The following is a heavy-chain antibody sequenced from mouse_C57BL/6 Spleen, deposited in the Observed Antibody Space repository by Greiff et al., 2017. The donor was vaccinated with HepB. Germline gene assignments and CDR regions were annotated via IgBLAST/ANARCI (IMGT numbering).Heavy chain of an antibody. J-gene: IGHJ4*01. CDR1: GYAFTNYL. V-gene: IGHV1-54*01. Sequence: QVHVKQSGAELVRPGTSVKVSCKASGYAFTNYLIEWVKQRPGKGLEWIGVINPGSGGTNYNEKFKGKATLTADKSSSTAYMQLSSLTSEDSAVYFCARSTGVGNMDYWGQGTSVTVSS. CDR2: INPGSGGT. D-gene: IGHD1-1*01. CDR3: ARSTGVGNMDY.